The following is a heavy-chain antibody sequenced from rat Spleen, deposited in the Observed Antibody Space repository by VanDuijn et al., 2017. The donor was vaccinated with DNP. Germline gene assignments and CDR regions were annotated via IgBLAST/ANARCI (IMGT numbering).Heavy chain of an antibody. D-gene: IGHD1-4*01. CDR2: INTGSGST. J-gene: IGHJ2*01. V-gene: IGHV1-43*01. CDR1: GYTFTTYY. CDR3: ARGNNGYKGYYFDH. Sequence: QVQLQQSGAELAKPGSSVKISCKASGYTFTTYYISWIKQTTGQGLEYIGYINTGSGSTSYNEKFKGKATLTVDKSSSTAFMQLSSLTPDDSAVYHCARGNNGYKGYYFDHWGQGVMVTVSS.